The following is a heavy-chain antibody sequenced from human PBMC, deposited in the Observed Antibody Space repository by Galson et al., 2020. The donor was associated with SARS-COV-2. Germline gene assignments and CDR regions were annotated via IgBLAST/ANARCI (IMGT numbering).Heavy chain of an antibody. Sequence: ETSETLSLTCTVSGGSISSSYWSWLRQPAGKGLEWIGRIYTTGSTNYNPSLKSRVTMSIDTSKNQFSLKLSSVTAADTSVYYCAKAGIAVAGIYWGQGILVTVSS. CDR3: AKAGIAVAGIY. D-gene: IGHD6-19*01. CDR1: GGSISSSY. J-gene: IGHJ4*02. V-gene: IGHV4-4*07. CDR2: IYTTGST.